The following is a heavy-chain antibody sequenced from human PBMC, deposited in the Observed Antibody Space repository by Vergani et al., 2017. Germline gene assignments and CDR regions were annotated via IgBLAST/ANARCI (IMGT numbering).Heavy chain of an antibody. Sequence: QVQLQESGPGLVKPSETLSLTCTVSGGSISSYYWSWIRQPPGKGLEWIGYIYYSGSTNYNPSLKSRVTISVDTSKNQFSLKLSSVTAADTAVYYCAGELYDAVDIWGQGTMVTVSS. J-gene: IGHJ3*02. CDR2: IYYSGST. CDR1: GGSISSYY. V-gene: IGHV4-59*01. CDR3: AGELYDAVDI. D-gene: IGHD1-26*01.